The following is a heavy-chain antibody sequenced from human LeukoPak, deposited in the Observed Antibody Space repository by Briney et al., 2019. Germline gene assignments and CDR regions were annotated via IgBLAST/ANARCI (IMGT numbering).Heavy chain of an antibody. CDR1: GFTFDDYA. J-gene: IGHJ4*02. Sequence: PGGSLRLSCAASGFTFDDYAMHWVRQAPGKGLEWVSGTSWNSGSIGYADSVKGRFTISRDNAKNSLYLQMNSLRAEDTALYYCAKSAPSSVAGNFDYWGQGTLVTVSS. CDR3: AKSAPSSVAGNFDY. CDR2: TSWNSGSI. V-gene: IGHV3-9*01. D-gene: IGHD6-19*01.